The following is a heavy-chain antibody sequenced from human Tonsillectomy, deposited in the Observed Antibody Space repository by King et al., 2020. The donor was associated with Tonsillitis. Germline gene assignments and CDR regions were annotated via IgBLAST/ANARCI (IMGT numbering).Heavy chain of an antibody. J-gene: IGHJ5*02. CDR3: ARFMVRGVGANWFAP. Sequence: VQLQESGPGLVKPSGTLSLTCAVSSGSISSSNWWSWVRQPPGKGLEWIGEIYHSGSTSYNPSLKSRVTISVDKSKNQFSLKLSSVTAADTAVYYCARFMVRGVGANWFAPWGQGILVTVSS. CDR1: SGSISSSNW. V-gene: IGHV4-4*02. CDR2: IYHSGST. D-gene: IGHD3-10*01.